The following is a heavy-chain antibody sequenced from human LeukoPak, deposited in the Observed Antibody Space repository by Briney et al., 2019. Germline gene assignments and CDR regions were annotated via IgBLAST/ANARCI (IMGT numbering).Heavy chain of an antibody. V-gene: IGHV3-74*03. Sequence: PGGSLRLSCTASGFTFSTYWMNWVRQSPGKGLVWVALINGDGSTTTHADSVKGRFTISRDNAKNTAYLQMNSLRDEDTAVYFCARDYAGSPDYWGQGTLVTVPA. CDR3: ARDYAGSPDY. CDR1: GFTFSTYW. D-gene: IGHD3-10*01. J-gene: IGHJ4*02. CDR2: INGDGSTT.